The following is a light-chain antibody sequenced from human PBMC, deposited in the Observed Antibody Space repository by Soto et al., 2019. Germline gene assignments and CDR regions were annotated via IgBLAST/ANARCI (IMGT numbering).Light chain of an antibody. CDR1: SNDIGGYNY. CDR3: TSYTRRTLI. V-gene: IGLV2-14*01. J-gene: IGLJ2*01. CDR2: KVS. Sequence: QSALTQPASVSGSPGQSITIPCTGSSNDIGGYNYVSWYQQHPGRAPKLVIYKVSDRPSGVSTRFSTSKSGNTASLTISGLQAEDEADYYCTSYTRRTLIFGGGTKLTVL.